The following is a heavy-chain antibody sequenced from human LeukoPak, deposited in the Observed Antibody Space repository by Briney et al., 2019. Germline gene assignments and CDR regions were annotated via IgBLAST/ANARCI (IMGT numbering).Heavy chain of an antibody. CDR1: GGSISGYY. D-gene: IGHD5-18*01. CDR3: ARDFTRNSYAVAEFFHP. CDR2: IYANGGT. Sequence: SETLSLTCTVSGGSISGYYWNWIRPSAGKGLEWIGRIYANGGTNYNPSLRSRVSMSVDTSKNQFSLKLTSVTAADTAIYYCARDFTRNSYAVAEFFHPWGQGTLVSVSS. V-gene: IGHV4-4*07. J-gene: IGHJ1*01.